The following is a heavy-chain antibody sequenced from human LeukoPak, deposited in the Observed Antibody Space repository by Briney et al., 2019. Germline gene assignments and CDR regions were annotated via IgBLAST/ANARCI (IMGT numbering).Heavy chain of an antibody. J-gene: IGHJ6*03. D-gene: IGHD6-13*01. Sequence: ASVKVSCKASGYTFTGYYMHWVRQAPGQGLEWMGWINPNSGGTNYAQKFQGRVTMTRDTSISTAYMELSRLRSDDTAVYYCARTLAAAGHGGHYYMDVWGKGTTVTVSS. CDR2: INPNSGGT. CDR1: GYTFTGYY. CDR3: ARTLAAAGHGGHYYMDV. V-gene: IGHV1-2*02.